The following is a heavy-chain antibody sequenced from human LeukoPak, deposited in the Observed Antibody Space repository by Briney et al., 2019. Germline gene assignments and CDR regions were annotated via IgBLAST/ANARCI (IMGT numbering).Heavy chain of an antibody. J-gene: IGHJ4*02. CDR1: GFTFSSYG. CDR3: ARGYGWELLGYYFDY. CDR2: ISYDGSNK. Sequence: GGSLRLSCAASGFTFSSYGMHWVRQAPGKGLEWVAVISYDGSNKYYADSVKGRFTISRYNSKNTLYLQMNSLRAEDTAVYYCARGYGWELLGYYFDYWGQGTLVTVSS. D-gene: IGHD1-26*01. V-gene: IGHV3-30*03.